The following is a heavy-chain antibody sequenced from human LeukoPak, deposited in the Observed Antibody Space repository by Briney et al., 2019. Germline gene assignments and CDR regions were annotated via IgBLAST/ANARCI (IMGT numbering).Heavy chain of an antibody. D-gene: IGHD6-19*01. CDR1: GFTFSAYT. J-gene: IGHJ5*02. CDR3: ARDPDRYSSGWYFDP. CDR2: ISSSSSYI. Sequence: GGSLRLSCAASGFTFSAYTMNWVRQAPGKGLQWVSTISSSSSYIYYADSVKGRFTISRDNAKNSLYLQMNSLRAEDTAVYYCARDPDRYSSGWYFDPWGQGTLVTVSS. V-gene: IGHV3-21*01.